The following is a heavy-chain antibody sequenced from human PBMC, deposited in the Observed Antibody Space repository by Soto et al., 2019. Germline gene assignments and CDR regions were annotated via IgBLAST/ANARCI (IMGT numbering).Heavy chain of an antibody. CDR1: GGTFSSYA. CDR3: ARVLLWFGESEPSDYYYGMDV. J-gene: IGHJ6*02. V-gene: IGHV1-69*13. D-gene: IGHD3-10*01. Sequence: ASVKVSCKASGGTFSSYAISWVRQAPGQGLEWMGGIIPIFGTANYAQKFQGRVTITADESTSTAYMELSSLRSEDTAVYYCARVLLWFGESEPSDYYYGMDVWGQGTTVTVSS. CDR2: IIPIFGTA.